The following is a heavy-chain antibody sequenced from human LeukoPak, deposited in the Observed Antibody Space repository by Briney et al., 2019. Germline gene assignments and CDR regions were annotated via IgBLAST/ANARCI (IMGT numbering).Heavy chain of an antibody. Sequence: SETLSLTCAVYGGSFSGYYWSWIRQPAGKGLEWIGRIYTSGSTNYNPSLKSRVTISVDTSKNQFSLKLSSVTAADTAVYYCARVHRDYDSSGSLDYWGQGTLVTVSS. CDR1: GGSFSGYY. J-gene: IGHJ4*02. CDR2: IYTSGST. V-gene: IGHV4-59*10. CDR3: ARVHRDYDSSGSLDY. D-gene: IGHD3-22*01.